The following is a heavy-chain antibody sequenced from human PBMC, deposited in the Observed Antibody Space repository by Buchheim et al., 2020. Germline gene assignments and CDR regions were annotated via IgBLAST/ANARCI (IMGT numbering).Heavy chain of an antibody. CDR2: IRYDGSNK. D-gene: IGHD1-26*01. J-gene: IGHJ4*02. V-gene: IGHV3-30*02. Sequence: QVQLVESGGGVVQPGRSLRLSCAASGFTFSSYDMHWVRQAPGKGLEWVAFIRYDGSNKYYADSVKGRFTISRDNSKNTLYLQMNSLRAEDTAVYYCAKYHPHGAVDYWGQGTL. CDR3: AKYHPHGAVDY. CDR1: GFTFSSYD.